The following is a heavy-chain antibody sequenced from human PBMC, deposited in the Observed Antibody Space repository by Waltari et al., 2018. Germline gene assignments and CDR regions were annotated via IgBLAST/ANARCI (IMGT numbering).Heavy chain of an antibody. CDR1: GYTFTNYA. Sequence: QVQLVQSGSELKKPGASVKVSCKASGYTFTNYAINWLRQAPGQGLELMGWNNTNTGNPTYFQGFTGRFVFSLDTSVSTAYLQINSLKADDTAVYYCAREVVPAATIVVNWFDPWGQGTLVTVSS. V-gene: IGHV7-4-1*02. D-gene: IGHD2-2*01. J-gene: IGHJ5*02. CDR2: NNTNTGNP. CDR3: AREVVPAATIVVNWFDP.